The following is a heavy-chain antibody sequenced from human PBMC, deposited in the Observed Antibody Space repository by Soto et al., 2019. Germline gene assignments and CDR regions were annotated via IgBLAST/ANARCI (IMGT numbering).Heavy chain of an antibody. CDR2: TYYRSKWYN. D-gene: IGHD6-13*01. V-gene: IGHV6-1*01. CDR1: GDSVSSNSAA. Sequence: SRTLSLTCAISGDSVSSNSAAWNWVRQSPSRGLEWLGRTYYRSKWYNDYAVSVKSRITINPDTSKNQFSLQLNSVTPEDTAVYYCARDGGFYSGIIFDYWGQGTLVTVSS. CDR3: ARDGGFYSGIIFDY. J-gene: IGHJ4*02.